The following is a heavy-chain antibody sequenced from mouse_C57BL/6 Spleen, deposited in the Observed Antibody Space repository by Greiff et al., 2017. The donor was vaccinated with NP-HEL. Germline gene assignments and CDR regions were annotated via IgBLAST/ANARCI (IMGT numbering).Heavy chain of an antibody. J-gene: IGHJ1*03. CDR2: IYPRSGNT. Sequence: QVQLQQSGAELARPGASVKLSCKASGYTFTSYGISWVKQRTGQGLEGIGEIYPRSGNTYYNEKFKGKATLTADKSSSTAYMELRSLTSEDSAVYFCARDDYDGAYWYFDVWGTGTTVTVSS. D-gene: IGHD2-4*01. CDR3: ARDDYDGAYWYFDV. V-gene: IGHV1-81*01. CDR1: GYTFTSYG.